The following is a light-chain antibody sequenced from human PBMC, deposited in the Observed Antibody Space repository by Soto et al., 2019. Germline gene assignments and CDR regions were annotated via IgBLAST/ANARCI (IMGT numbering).Light chain of an antibody. CDR1: SSDVGGYNY. CDR2: DVS. V-gene: IGLV2-14*01. Sequence: HSVLTQPASVSGSPGQSITISCTGTSSDVGGYNYVSWYQQHPGKAPKLMIYDVSNRPSGVSNRFSGSKSGNTASLTISGLQAEDEAHYYCSSYTSSSNVVFGGGTKLTVL. CDR3: SSYTSSSNVV. J-gene: IGLJ2*01.